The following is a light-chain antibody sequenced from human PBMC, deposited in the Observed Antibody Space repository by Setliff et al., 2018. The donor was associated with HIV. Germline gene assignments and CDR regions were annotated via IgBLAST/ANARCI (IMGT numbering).Light chain of an antibody. CDR2: RNN. CDR1: SSNIGSNT. V-gene: IGLV1-44*01. CDR3: AAWDDSLNGLYV. Sequence: QRVTISCSGSSSNIGSNTVNWYQQLPGTAPKLLIYRNNQRPSGVPDRFSGSKSGTSASLAISGLQSEDEADYYCAAWDDSLNGLYVFGTGTKGTV. J-gene: IGLJ1*01.